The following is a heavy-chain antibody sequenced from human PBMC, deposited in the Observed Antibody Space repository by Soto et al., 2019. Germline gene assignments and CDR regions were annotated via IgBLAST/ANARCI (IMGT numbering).Heavy chain of an antibody. Sequence: EVQLVESGGGFVESGGSLRLSCAASGFSFKDAWMTWVRQAPGKGLEWVGRIKSGTDGGTADYGAAVKGRFTMARDDSKDTLSLHMDGLKREDTGVYYCTSFFQLLVRLLDYWGPGTQVNVS. CDR3: TSFFQLLVRLLDY. V-gene: IGHV3-15*07. CDR1: GFSFKDAW. D-gene: IGHD2-8*02. CDR2: IKSGTDGGTA. J-gene: IGHJ4*02.